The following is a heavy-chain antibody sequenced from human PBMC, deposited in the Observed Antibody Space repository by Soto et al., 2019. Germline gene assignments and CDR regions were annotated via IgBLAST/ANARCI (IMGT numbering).Heavy chain of an antibody. CDR3: AREGRSGYDYGAFDI. CDR1: GFTFSSYG. V-gene: IGHV3-33*01. D-gene: IGHD5-12*01. CDR2: IWYDGSNK. Sequence: GGSLILSCAASGFTFSSYGMHWVRQAPGKGLEWVAVIWYDGSNKYYADSVKGRFTISRDNSKNTLYLQMNSLRAEDTAVYYCAREGRSGYDYGAFDIWGQGTMVTVSS. J-gene: IGHJ3*02.